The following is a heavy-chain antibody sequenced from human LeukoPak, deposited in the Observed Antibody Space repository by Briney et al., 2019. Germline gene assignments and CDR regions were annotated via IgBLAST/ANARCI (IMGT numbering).Heavy chain of an antibody. CDR3: ARGPSGYDPYNYYYYMDV. J-gene: IGHJ6*03. V-gene: IGHV1-69*05. Sequence: ASVKVSCKASGGTFSSYAISWVRQAPGQGLEWMGGIIPIFGTANYAQKFQGRVTITTDESTSTAYKELSSLRSEDTAVYYCARGPSGYDPYNYYYYMDVWGKGTTVTVSS. CDR1: GGTFSSYA. D-gene: IGHD5-12*01. CDR2: IIPIFGTA.